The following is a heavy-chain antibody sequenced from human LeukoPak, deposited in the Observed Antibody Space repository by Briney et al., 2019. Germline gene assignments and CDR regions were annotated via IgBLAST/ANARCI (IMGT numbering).Heavy chain of an antibody. V-gene: IGHV3-30*18. J-gene: IGHJ4*02. CDR2: ISYDGSNK. D-gene: IGHD1-26*01. CDR1: GFTFSSYG. Sequence: GGSLRHSCAASGFTFSSYGMHWVRQAPGKGLEWVAVISYDGSNKYYADSVKGRFTISRDNSKNTLYLQMNSLRAEDTAVYYCAKDFGDSGELLWGQGTLVTVSS. CDR3: AKDFGDSGELL.